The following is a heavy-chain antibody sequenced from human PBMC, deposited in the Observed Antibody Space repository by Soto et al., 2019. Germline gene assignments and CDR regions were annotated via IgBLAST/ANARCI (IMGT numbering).Heavy chain of an antibody. CDR1: GYTFTSYY. V-gene: IGHV1-46*01. Sequence: ASVKVSCKASGYTFTSYYMHWVRQSPGQGLEWMGIINPSGGSTSYAQKFQGRVTMTRGTSTSTVYMELSSLRSEDTAVYYCARGPSHDAFDIWGQGTLVTVSS. J-gene: IGHJ3*02. CDR2: INPSGGST. CDR3: ARGPSHDAFDI.